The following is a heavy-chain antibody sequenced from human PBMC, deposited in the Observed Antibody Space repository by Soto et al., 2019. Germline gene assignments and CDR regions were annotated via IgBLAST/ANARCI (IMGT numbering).Heavy chain of an antibody. V-gene: IGHV3-21*01. Sequence: GGSLRLSCAASGFTFSSYSMNWVRQAPGKGLEWVSSISSSSSYIYYADSVKGRFTISRDNAKNSPYLQMNSLRAEDTAVYYCARGYGGDYYYYGMDVWGQGTTVTVSS. D-gene: IGHD4-17*01. CDR2: ISSSSSYI. CDR3: ARGYGGDYYYYGMDV. CDR1: GFTFSSYS. J-gene: IGHJ6*02.